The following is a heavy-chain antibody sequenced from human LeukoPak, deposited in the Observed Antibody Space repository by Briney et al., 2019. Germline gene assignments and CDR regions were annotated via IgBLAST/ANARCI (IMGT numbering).Heavy chain of an antibody. CDR3: ARDSKYCSGGSCLGY. Sequence: SETLSLTCNVSGGSISSGGYYWSWIRQHPGKGLEWIGYIYHSGSTSYNPSLKSRVTISVDTSKNQFSLKLSSVTAADTAVYYCARDSKYCSGGSCLGYWGQGTLVTVSS. V-gene: IGHV4-31*03. J-gene: IGHJ4*02. D-gene: IGHD2-15*01. CDR2: IYHSGST. CDR1: GGSISSGGYY.